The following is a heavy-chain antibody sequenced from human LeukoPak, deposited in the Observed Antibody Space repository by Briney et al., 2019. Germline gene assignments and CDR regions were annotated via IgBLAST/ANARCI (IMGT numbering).Heavy chain of an antibody. D-gene: IGHD6-25*01. CDR3: ARAGRLPFDY. Sequence: SETLSLTCAVYGGSFSGYYWSWIRQPPGKGLEWIGEINHSGSTNYNPFLKSRVTISVDTSKNQFSLKLSSVTAADTAVYYCARAGRLPFDYWGQGTLVTVSS. V-gene: IGHV4-34*01. CDR1: GGSFSGYY. J-gene: IGHJ4*02. CDR2: INHSGST.